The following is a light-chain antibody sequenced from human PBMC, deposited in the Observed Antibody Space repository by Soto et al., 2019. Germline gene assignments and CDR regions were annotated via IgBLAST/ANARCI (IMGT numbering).Light chain of an antibody. CDR1: SSDVGGYNY. CDR2: DVS. Sequence: QSALTQPRSVSGSPGQSVTISCSETSSDVGGYNYVSWYQQHPGKAPKLMIYDVSKRPSGVPDRFSGSKSGNTASLTISGLQAEDEADYYCCSYAGSYTLTVFGGGTKLTVL. V-gene: IGLV2-11*01. CDR3: CSYAGSYTLTV. J-gene: IGLJ2*01.